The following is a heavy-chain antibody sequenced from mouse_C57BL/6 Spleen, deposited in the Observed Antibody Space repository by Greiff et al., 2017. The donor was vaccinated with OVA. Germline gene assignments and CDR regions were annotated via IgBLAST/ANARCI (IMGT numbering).Heavy chain of an antibody. CDR1: GYTFTSYW. V-gene: IGHV1-52*01. D-gene: IGHD1-1*01. CDR2: IDPSDSET. J-gene: IGHJ4*01. Sequence: QVQLQQPGAELVRPGSSVKLSCKASGYTFTSYWMHWVKQRPIQGLEWIGNIDPSDSETHYNQKFKDKATLTVDKSSSTAYMQLSSLTSKDSAVYYCARDYYGSSQYYYAMDYWGQGTSVTVSS. CDR3: ARDYYGSSQYYYAMDY.